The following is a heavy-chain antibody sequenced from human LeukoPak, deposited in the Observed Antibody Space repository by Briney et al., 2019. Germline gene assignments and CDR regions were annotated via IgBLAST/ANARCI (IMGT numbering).Heavy chain of an antibody. CDR3: ARSWSGGNYGNFDY. CDR2: LCSSGRF. D-gene: IGHD4-23*01. Sequence: PETLSLTCTVSVGSISSSSYYEGCIRQPPGKGLEWIGSLCSSGRFYYDPAPKSRVTISADTSKKQFSLSLTYVTAADTAVYYCARSWSGGNYGNFDYWGQGRVVTVSS. V-gene: IGHV4-39*07. CDR1: VGSISSSSYY. J-gene: IGHJ4*02.